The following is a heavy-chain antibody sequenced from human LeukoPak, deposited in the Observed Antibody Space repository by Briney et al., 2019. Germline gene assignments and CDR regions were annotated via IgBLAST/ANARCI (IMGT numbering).Heavy chain of an antibody. CDR3: ASNYYGSGSLDY. CDR1: GGSISSYY. CDR2: IYYSGST. V-gene: IGHV4-59*08. Sequence: SGTLSLTCTVSGGSISSYYWSWIRQPPGKGLEWIGYIYYSGSTNYNPSLKSRVTISVDTSKNQFSLKLSSVTAADTAVYYCASNYYGSGSLDYWGQGNLVTVSS. J-gene: IGHJ4*02. D-gene: IGHD3-10*01.